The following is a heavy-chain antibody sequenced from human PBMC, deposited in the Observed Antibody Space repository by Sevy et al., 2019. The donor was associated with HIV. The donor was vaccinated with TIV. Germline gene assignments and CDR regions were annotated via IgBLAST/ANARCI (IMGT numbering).Heavy chain of an antibody. V-gene: IGHV3-30-3*01. Sequence: GGSLRLSCAASGFTFSGYAMHWVRQAPGKGLEWVAVISSDGSTKYYTDSMKGRFTFSRDNSANTLYLQMNSLRLEDTAVYYCARDRAIVATYAFDIWGQGTMVTVSS. CDR3: ARDRAIVATYAFDI. D-gene: IGHD5-12*01. CDR2: ISSDGSTK. CDR1: GFTFSGYA. J-gene: IGHJ3*02.